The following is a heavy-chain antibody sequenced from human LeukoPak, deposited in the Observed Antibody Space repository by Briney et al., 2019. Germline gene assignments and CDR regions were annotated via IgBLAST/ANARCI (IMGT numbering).Heavy chain of an antibody. CDR3: ARSRYHYDSSGYPLFDY. Sequence: GASVKVSCKASGCTFTSYGISWVRQAPGQGLEWMGWISAYNGNTNYAQKVQGRVTMTTDTSTSTAYMELRSLRSDDTAVYYCARSRYHYDSSGYPLFDYWGQGTLVTVSS. J-gene: IGHJ4*02. CDR1: GCTFTSYG. CDR2: ISAYNGNT. D-gene: IGHD3-22*01. V-gene: IGHV1-18*01.